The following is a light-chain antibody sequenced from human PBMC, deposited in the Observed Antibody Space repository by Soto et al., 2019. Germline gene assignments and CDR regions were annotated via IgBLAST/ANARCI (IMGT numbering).Light chain of an antibody. CDR3: QQTNSFPRT. J-gene: IGKJ4*01. Sequence: DIQMTQSPSSVSASVGDTVTITCRASQDIRSWVAWYQQKPGQAPKFLSFAASSLQRGVPSRFSGSGSGTDFTLTISSLQAEDSATYYSQQTNSFPRTFGGGTRVEIK. V-gene: IGKV1-12*01. CDR1: QDIRSW. CDR2: AAS.